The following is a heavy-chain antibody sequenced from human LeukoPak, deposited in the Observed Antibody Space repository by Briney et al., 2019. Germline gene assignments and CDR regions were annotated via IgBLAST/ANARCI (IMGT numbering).Heavy chain of an antibody. J-gene: IGHJ4*02. CDR3: ASDMGYFDY. V-gene: IGHV4-59*01. CDR1: GGSISSYY. CDR2: IYYSGST. Sequence: PPETLSLTCTVSGGSISSYYWSWIRQPPGKGLEWIGYIYYSGSTYYNPSLKSRVTISVDTSKNQFSLKLSSVTAADTAVYYCASDMGYFDYWGQGTLVTVSS.